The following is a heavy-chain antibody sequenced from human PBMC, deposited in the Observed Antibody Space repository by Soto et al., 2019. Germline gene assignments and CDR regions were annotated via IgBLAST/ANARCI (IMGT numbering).Heavy chain of an antibody. D-gene: IGHD3-10*01. Sequence: GASVKVSCKASGYTFTSYYMHWVRQAPGQGLEWMGIINPSGGSTSYAQKFQGRVTVTRDTSASTAYMELSSLRSEDTAVYYCASYGSGSRTAPPYYGMDVWGQGTTVTVSS. CDR3: ASYGSGSRTAPPYYGMDV. V-gene: IGHV1-46*01. CDR2: INPSGGST. J-gene: IGHJ6*02. CDR1: GYTFTSYY.